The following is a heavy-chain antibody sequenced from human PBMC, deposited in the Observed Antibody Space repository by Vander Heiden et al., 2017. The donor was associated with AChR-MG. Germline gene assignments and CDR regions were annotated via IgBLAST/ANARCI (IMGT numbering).Heavy chain of an antibody. J-gene: IGHJ4*02. CDR3: AKDSPTLTYYYGSGSYLTQAGY. CDR2: ISGSGGST. Sequence: EVQLLESGGGLVQPGGSLRLSCAASGFTFSSYPMRWVRQAPGKGLEWVSAISGSGGSTYYADSVKGRFTISRDNSKNTLYLQMNSLRAEDTAVYYCAKDSPTLTYYYGSGSYLTQAGYWGQGTLVTVSS. V-gene: IGHV3-23*01. CDR1: GFTFSSYP. D-gene: IGHD3-10*01.